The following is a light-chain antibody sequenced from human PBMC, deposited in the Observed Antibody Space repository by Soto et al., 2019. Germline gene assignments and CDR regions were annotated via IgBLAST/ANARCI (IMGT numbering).Light chain of an antibody. CDR2: EDN. J-gene: IGLJ1*01. CDR1: SGSIASGY. Sequence: NFMLTQPLSVSESPGKTVTISCTRSSGSIASGYVQWYQQRPGSAPTSLIYEDNQRPAGVPDRFSGSIDTSSNSASLTISGLNTEDEADYYCQSYHSSYPDVFGTGTKLTVL. CDR3: QSYHSSYPDV. V-gene: IGLV6-57*03.